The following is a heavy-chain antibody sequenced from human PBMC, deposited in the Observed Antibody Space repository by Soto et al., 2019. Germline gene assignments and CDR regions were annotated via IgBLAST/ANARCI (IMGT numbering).Heavy chain of an antibody. CDR1: GDGYTSRA. Sequence: SVKPTSKACGDGYTSRAMSWVQQAPGQGLEWMGWISSYNGNTKYAQKLQGRVTMTTDTSTSTAYMELRSPRSDDTAVYYCAIDASVGLNAYWVQRTLVTVSS. J-gene: IGHJ4*02. V-gene: IGHV1-18*01. CDR2: ISSYNGNT. D-gene: IGHD1-26*01. CDR3: AIDASVGLNAY.